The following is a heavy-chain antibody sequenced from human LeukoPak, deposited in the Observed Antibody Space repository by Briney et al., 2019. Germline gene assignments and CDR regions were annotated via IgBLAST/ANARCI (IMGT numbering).Heavy chain of an antibody. V-gene: IGHV4-59*08. Sequence: SETLSLTCTVSGGSISNYYWSWIRQPPGKGLEWIAYFFYSGSTNYNPSLKSRVTISVDTFKNQFSLMLSSVTAADTAVYYCARQSYDSSGYFLKPFDYWGQGTLVTVSS. CDR2: FFYSGST. D-gene: IGHD3-22*01. CDR1: GGSISNYY. CDR3: ARQSYDSSGYFLKPFDY. J-gene: IGHJ4*02.